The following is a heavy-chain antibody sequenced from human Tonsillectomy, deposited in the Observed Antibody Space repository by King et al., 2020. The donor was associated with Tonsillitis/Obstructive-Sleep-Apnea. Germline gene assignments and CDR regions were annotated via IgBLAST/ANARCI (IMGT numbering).Heavy chain of an antibody. J-gene: IGHJ5*02. V-gene: IGHV1-18*01. CDR3: AREIGGKYYRWFDP. CDR1: GYTFTTYG. Sequence: QLVQSGAEVKKPGASVKVSCRTSGYTFTTYGISWVRQAPGQGLEWMGWINPYNRNTNYAQKLQGRVTITTDTSTSTAYMELRSLRSDDTAVYYCAREIGGKYYRWFDPWGQGTLVTVSS. D-gene: IGHD1-26*01. CDR2: INPYNRNT.